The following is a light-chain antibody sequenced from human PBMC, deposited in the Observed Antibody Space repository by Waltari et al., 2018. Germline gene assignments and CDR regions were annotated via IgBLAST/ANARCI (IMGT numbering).Light chain of an antibody. CDR3: QQYSTYLRT. V-gene: IGKV1-5*03. Sequence: DIQMTQSPSTLSASVGDRVTITCRASQSISSWLAWYQQRPGKAPRLLIYKASTLESGVPSRVSGSGSGTEFTLTITGLQPDDFATYYCQQYSTYLRTFGQGTKVEIK. CDR2: KAS. CDR1: QSISSW. J-gene: IGKJ1*01.